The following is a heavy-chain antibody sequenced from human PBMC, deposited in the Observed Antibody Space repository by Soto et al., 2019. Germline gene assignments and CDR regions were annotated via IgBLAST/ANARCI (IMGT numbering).Heavy chain of an antibody. V-gene: IGHV1-18*01. J-gene: IGHJ4*02. CDR2: ISPYNGNT. D-gene: IGHD6-19*01. CDR1: GYSFTNYG. CDR3: AREKAVSGAGY. Sequence: ASVKVSCKASGYSFTNYGITWVRQAPGQGLEWMGWISPYNGNTNYAQKFQGRVTMTTDTSTSTAYMEVRSLRSDDTAVYYCAREKAVSGAGYWGQGTLVTVSS.